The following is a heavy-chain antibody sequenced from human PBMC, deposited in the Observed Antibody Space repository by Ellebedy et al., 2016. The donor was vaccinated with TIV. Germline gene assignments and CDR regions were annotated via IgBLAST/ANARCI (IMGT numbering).Heavy chain of an antibody. CDR3: ARGLGHTPDY. Sequence: GSLRLSXTVSGGSVSSGSYYWSWIRQPPGKGLEWIGYIYYSGSTNYNPSLKSRVTISVDTSKNQFSLKLSSVTAADTAVYYCARGLGHTPDYWGQGTLVTVSS. D-gene: IGHD2-15*01. V-gene: IGHV4-61*01. CDR2: IYYSGST. J-gene: IGHJ4*02. CDR1: GGSVSSGSYY.